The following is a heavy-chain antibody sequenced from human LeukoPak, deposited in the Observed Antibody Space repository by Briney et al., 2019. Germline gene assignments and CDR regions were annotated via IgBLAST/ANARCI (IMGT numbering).Heavy chain of an antibody. Sequence: KPSETLSLTCTVSGGSISSSTHYWGWIRQAPGKRLECIGTIYYSGSSYYNPSLKSRVTMSVDTSKNQFSLRQSSVTAADTAVYYCARLPAITTYYYYYMDVWGKGTMVTVSS. V-gene: IGHV4-39*01. D-gene: IGHD3-16*01. J-gene: IGHJ6*03. CDR2: IYYSGSS. CDR1: GGSISSSTHY. CDR3: ARLPAITTYYYYYMDV.